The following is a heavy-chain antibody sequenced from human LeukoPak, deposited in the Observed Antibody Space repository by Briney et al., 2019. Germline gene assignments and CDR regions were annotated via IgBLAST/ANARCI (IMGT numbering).Heavy chain of an antibody. J-gene: IGHJ4*02. CDR2: ISAYNGNT. Sequence: GASVKVSCKASGYTFTGYYMHWVRQAPGQGLEWMGWISAYNGNTNYAQKLQGRVTMTTDTSTSTAYMELRSLRSDDTAVYYCARDRIKYQLLPSTFDYWGQGTLVTVSS. CDR3: ARDRIKYQLLPSTFDY. D-gene: IGHD2-2*01. V-gene: IGHV1-18*04. CDR1: GYTFTGYY.